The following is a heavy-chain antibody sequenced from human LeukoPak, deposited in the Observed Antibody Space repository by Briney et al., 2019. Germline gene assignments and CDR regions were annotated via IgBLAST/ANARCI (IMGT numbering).Heavy chain of an antibody. D-gene: IGHD1-1*01. CDR3: AETRGRPHYYDGMDV. Sequence: SVKVSCKASGGTFSSYAISWVRQAPGQGLEWMGGIITIFGTATYAQKFQGRVTITADESTSTAYMELSRLRSEDTAVYYCAETRGRPHYYDGMDVWGKGTTVTVSS. J-gene: IGHJ6*04. CDR2: IITIFGTA. CDR1: GGTFSSYA. V-gene: IGHV1-69*13.